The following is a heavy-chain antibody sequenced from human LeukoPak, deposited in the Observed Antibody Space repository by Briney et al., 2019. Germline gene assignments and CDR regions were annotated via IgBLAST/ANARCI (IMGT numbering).Heavy chain of an antibody. CDR3: AREAGGYCSGGSCSRREAFDI. J-gene: IGHJ3*02. D-gene: IGHD2-15*01. CDR1: GFTFDDYG. CDR2: INWNGGST. V-gene: IGHV3-20*04. Sequence: GGSLRLSCAASGFTFDDYGMSWVRQAPGKGLEWVSGINWNGGSTGYADSVKGRFTISRDNAKNSLYLQMNSLRAEDTALYYCAREAGGYCSGGSCSRREAFDIWGQGTMVTVSS.